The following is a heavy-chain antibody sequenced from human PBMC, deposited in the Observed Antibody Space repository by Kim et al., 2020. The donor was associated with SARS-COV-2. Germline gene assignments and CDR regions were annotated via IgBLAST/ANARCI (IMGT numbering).Heavy chain of an antibody. V-gene: IGHV4-39*01. Sequence: SETLSLTCTVSGGSISSSSYYWGWIRQPPGKGLEWIGSIYYSGSTYYNPSLKSRVTISVDTSKNQFSLKLSSVTAADTAVYYCARLLRAGIAVAGMRWF. D-gene: IGHD6-19*01. CDR2: IYYSGST. J-gene: IGHJ5*01. CDR1: GGSISSSSYY. CDR3: ARLLRAGIAVAGMRWF.